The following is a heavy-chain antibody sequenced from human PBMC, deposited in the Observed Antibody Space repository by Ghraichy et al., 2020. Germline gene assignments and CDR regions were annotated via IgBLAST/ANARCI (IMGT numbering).Heavy chain of an antibody. CDR3: ARRLGSGDDAFDI. V-gene: IGHV4-59*08. D-gene: IGHD1-26*01. CDR2: IYYSGTT. Sequence: SETLSLTCTVSGGSISSYYWSWIRQPPGKGLEWIGYIYYSGTTYYNPSLKSRVTISVDTSKNQFSLKLTSVTAADTAVYYCARRLGSGDDAFDIWGQGTMVTVSS. CDR1: GGSISSYY. J-gene: IGHJ3*02.